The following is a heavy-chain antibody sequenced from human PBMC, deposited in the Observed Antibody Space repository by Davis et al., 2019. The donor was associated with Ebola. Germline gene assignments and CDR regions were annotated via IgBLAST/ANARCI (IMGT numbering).Heavy chain of an antibody. CDR3: ASEVNFDFWSGYLDY. CDR2: IKQDGSET. D-gene: IGHD3-3*01. J-gene: IGHJ4*02. CDR1: GFTFSSYW. Sequence: GESLKISCAASGFTFSSYWMSWVRQAPGKGLEWVANIKQDGSETYQVDSVKGRFTISRDNAKNSLYLQMNSLRAEDTAVYYCASEVNFDFWSGYLDYWGQGTLVTVSS. V-gene: IGHV3-7*03.